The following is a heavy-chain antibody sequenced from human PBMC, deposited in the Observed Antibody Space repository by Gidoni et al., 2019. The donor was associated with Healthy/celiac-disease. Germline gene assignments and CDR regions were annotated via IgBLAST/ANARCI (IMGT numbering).Heavy chain of an antibody. D-gene: IGHD3-10*01. J-gene: IGHJ6*02. CDR3: AKDHKDRWFGDHLGFHYYYYGMDV. Sequence: EVQLLESGGGLVQPGGSLRLSCAASGFTFSSYAMSWVRPAPGKGLGWVSAISGSGGSTYYADSVKGRFTISRDNSKNTLYLQMNSLRAEDTAVYYCAKDHKDRWFGDHLGFHYYYYGMDVWGQGTTVTVSS. V-gene: IGHV3-23*01. CDR1: GFTFSSYA. CDR2: ISGSGGST.